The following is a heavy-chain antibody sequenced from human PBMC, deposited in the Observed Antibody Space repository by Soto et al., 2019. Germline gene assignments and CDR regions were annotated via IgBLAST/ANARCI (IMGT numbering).Heavy chain of an antibody. CDR3: TRYGYSSGWYLDY. J-gene: IGHJ4*02. D-gene: IGHD6-19*01. CDR2: SRNKANSYTT. V-gene: IGHV3-72*01. Sequence: EVQLVESGGGLVQPGGSLRLSCAASGFTFSDHYMDWARQAPGKGLEWVGRSRNKANSYTTEYAASVKGRFVISRDDSKNSLFLQMNSLKTEDTAVYYCTRYGYSSGWYLDYWGQGTLVTVSS. CDR1: GFTFSDHY.